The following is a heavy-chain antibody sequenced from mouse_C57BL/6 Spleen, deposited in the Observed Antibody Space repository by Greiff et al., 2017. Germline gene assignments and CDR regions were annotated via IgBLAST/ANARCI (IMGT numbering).Heavy chain of an antibody. CDR2: ISSGGSYT. J-gene: IGHJ3*01. CDR3: ARLSGNPFAY. Sequence: EVQRVESGGDLVKPGGSLKLSCAASGFTFSSYGMSWVRQTPDKRLEWVATISSGGSYTYYPDSVKGRFTISRDNAKNTLYLQMSSLKSEDTAMYYCARLSGNPFAYWGQGTLVTVSA. V-gene: IGHV5-6*01. D-gene: IGHD4-1*01. CDR1: GFTFSSYG.